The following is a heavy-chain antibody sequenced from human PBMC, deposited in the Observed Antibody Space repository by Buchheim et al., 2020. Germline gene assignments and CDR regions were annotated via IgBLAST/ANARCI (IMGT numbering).Heavy chain of an antibody. J-gene: IGHJ4*02. CDR3: AKGVDAYYFDY. Sequence: VQLVESGGGVVQPGRSLRLSCAASGFTFSSYGMHWVRQAPGKGLEWVAVISYDGSNKYYADSVKGRFTISRDNSKNTLYLQMNSLRAEDTAVYYCAKGVDAYYFDYWGQGTL. CDR1: GFTFSSYG. CDR2: ISYDGSNK. V-gene: IGHV3-30*18. D-gene: IGHD3-16*01.